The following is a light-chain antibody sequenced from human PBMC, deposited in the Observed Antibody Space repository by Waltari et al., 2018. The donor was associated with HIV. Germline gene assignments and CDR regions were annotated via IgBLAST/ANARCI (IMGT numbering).Light chain of an antibody. CDR1: SSDVGLYNY. Sequence: QSALTQPASVSGSPGQSITISCTGTSSDVGLYNYVSWYQQHPGKAPKLMIYEVSNRPSGVSNRFSGSKSGITASLTISGLQAEDEADYYCSSYTGSSTLYVFGTGTKVTVL. CDR3: SSYTGSSTLYV. J-gene: IGLJ1*01. CDR2: EVS. V-gene: IGLV2-14*01.